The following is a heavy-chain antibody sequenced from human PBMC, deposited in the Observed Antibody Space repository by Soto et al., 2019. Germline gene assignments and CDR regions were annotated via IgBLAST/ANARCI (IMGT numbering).Heavy chain of an antibody. V-gene: IGHV3-74*01. D-gene: IGHD3-16*02. CDR1: GFTFSSYW. Sequence: GGSLRLSCAASGFTFSSYWMHWVRQAPGKGLVWVSRINSEGSSTSYADSVKGRFTISRDNAKNTLYLQMNSLRAEDTAVYYCASLYDYVWGSYRYPFDYWGQGTLVTVSS. J-gene: IGHJ4*02. CDR3: ASLYDYVWGSYRYPFDY. CDR2: INSEGSST.